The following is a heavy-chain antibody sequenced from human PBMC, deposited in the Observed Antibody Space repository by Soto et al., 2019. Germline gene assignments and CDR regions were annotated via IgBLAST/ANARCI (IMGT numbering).Heavy chain of an antibody. D-gene: IGHD2-21*02. CDR2: IWYDGSNQ. V-gene: IGHV3-33*01. CDR3: ARWGDWKRMDV. Sequence: PWGSLRLSCAASGFNFVSHGIRCVRQSPLKGLEWVAVIWYDGSNQIYADSVKGRFTISRDNSKSTLYLQMNSLRVDDTAVYYCARWGDWKRMDVWGQGTTVTVSS. CDR1: GFNFVSHG. J-gene: IGHJ6*02.